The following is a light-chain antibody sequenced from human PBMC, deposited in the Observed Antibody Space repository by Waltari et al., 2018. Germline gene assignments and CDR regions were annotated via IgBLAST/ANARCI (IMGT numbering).Light chain of an antibody. V-gene: IGLV3-27*01. J-gene: IGLJ3*02. Sequence: SYELTQPSSVSVSPGQTARITGSGDVLAKKNARWFQQTPGQAPVLVIYKDSERPSGIPERFSGSSSGTTVTLTISGAQVEDEADYYCYSAADNNLRVFGGGTKLTVL. CDR3: YSAADNNLRV. CDR1: VLAKKN. CDR2: KDS.